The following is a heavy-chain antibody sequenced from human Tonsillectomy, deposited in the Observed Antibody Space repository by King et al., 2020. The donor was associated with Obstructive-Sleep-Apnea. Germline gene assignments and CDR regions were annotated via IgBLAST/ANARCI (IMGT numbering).Heavy chain of an antibody. CDR1: GFTFSSYK. V-gene: IGHV3-48*04. CDR3: ARVRGMGGWPLFDC. Sequence: QLVQSGGGLVQPGGSLRLSCAGSGFTFSSYKMNWVRQAPGKGLEWIAYISASSSTIYYADTVKGRFTTSSGNAKNSPYLQMNSLRAEDTAMYYCARVRGMGGWPLFDCWGQGTLVTVSS. D-gene: IGHD6-19*01. CDR2: ISASSSTI. J-gene: IGHJ4*02.